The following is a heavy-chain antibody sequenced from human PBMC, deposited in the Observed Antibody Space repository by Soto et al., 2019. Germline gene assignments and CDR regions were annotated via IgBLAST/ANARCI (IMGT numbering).Heavy chain of an antibody. Sequence: QVQLVQSGAEVKKPWASVKVSCKASGYTFTGYYMHWVRQAPGQGLEWMGWGNPNSGGTHYAQKFQGRVTMTRDTPIITGYMELSRLRCDDTAVYYCARDRPPRNIAAGQGQNWVDPWGQGTLVTVSS. D-gene: IGHD6-13*01. J-gene: IGHJ5*02. CDR2: GNPNSGGT. V-gene: IGHV1-2*02. CDR3: ARDRPPRNIAAGQGQNWVDP. CDR1: GYTFTGYY.